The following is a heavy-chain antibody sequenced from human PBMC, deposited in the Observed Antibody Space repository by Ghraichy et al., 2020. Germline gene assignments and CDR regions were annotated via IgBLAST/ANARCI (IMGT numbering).Heavy chain of an antibody. J-gene: IGHJ4*02. CDR2: IYSGGST. V-gene: IGHV3-66*01. CDR3: ASLSSSWSRDY. CDR1: GFTVSSNY. D-gene: IGHD6-13*01. Sequence: GGSLRLSCAASGFTVSSNYMSWVRQAPGKGLEWVSVIYSGGSTYYADSVKGRFTISRDNSKNTLYLQMNSLRAEDTAVYYCASLSSSWSRDYRGQGTLVTVSS.